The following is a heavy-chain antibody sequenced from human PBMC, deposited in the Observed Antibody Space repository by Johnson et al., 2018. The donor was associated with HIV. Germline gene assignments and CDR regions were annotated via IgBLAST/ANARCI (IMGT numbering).Heavy chain of an antibody. V-gene: IGHV3-53*01. CDR3: ARDHWDWVGATDACDI. CDR2: IYSGGST. Sequence: VQLVESGGGLIQPGGSLRLSCAASGFTVSSNYMSWVRQAPGKGLEWVSVIYSGGSTYYADSVKGRFTISRDNSKNTLYLQMNSLRAEDTAVYYCARDHWDWVGATDACDIWGQGTMVTV. J-gene: IGHJ3*02. CDR1: GFTVSSNY. D-gene: IGHD1-26*01.